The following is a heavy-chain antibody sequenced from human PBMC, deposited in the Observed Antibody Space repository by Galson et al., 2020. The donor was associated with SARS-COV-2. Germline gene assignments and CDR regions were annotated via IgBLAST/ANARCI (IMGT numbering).Heavy chain of an antibody. J-gene: IGHJ4*02. Sequence: SETLTLTCTVSGDSITSRSSNWGWIRQPPGEGREWIVSMYYTGNTYYNPSLKSPVTISGDTARNQFSLKMRSVTAADTAVYYCGRLGGGSYGGRLYDYWGRGTLVIVSS. CDR2: MYYTGNT. D-gene: IGHD5-12*01. CDR1: GDSITSRSSN. CDR3: GRLGGGSYGGRLYDY. V-gene: IGHV4-39*01.